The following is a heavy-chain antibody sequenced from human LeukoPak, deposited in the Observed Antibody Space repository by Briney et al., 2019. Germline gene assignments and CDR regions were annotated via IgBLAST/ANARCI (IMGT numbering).Heavy chain of an antibody. D-gene: IGHD6-19*01. J-gene: IGHJ4*02. CDR3: ARDGGRVAVFFDY. CDR1: GFTFSSYW. CDR2: IKQDGSEK. V-gene: IGHV3-7*03. Sequence: GGSLRLSCAASGFTFSSYWMSWVRQAPGKGLEWVANIKQDGSEKYYVDSVKGRFTISRDNAKNSLYLQMNSLRAEDTAVYYCARDGGRVAVFFDYWGQGSLVTVSS.